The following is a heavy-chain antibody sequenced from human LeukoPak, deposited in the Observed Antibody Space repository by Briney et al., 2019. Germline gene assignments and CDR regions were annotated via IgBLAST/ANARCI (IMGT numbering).Heavy chain of an antibody. Sequence: GRSLRLSCAASGFTFSSYGMQWVRQAPGKGLEWVAVISYDGSNKYYADSVKGRFTISRDNSKNTLYLQMNSLRAEDTAVYYCAGSYDFWSGYGMDVWGQGTTVTVSS. CDR1: GFTFSSYG. V-gene: IGHV3-30*03. CDR2: ISYDGSNK. J-gene: IGHJ6*02. CDR3: AGSYDFWSGYGMDV. D-gene: IGHD3-3*01.